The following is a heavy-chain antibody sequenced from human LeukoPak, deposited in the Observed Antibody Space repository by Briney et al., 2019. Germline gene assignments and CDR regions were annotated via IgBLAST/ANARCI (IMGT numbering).Heavy chain of an antibody. J-gene: IGHJ4*02. D-gene: IGHD6-13*01. CDR1: GGSISSYY. Sequence: SETLSLTCTVPGGSISSYYWSWIRQPPGKGLEWIGYIYYSGSTNYNPSLQSRVTISVDTSKNQFSLKLSSVTAADTAVYYCARWYIAAAGYDYWGQGTLVTVSS. V-gene: IGHV4-59*08. CDR3: ARWYIAAAGYDY. CDR2: IYYSGST.